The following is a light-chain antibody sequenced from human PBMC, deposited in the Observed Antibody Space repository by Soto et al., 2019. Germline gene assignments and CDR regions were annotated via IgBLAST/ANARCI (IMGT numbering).Light chain of an antibody. CDR3: QQYGFSSMFT. CDR1: QSVSSSY. CDR2: GAS. Sequence: EFVLTQSPGTLSLSPGERATLSCRASQSVSSSYLAWYQQNPGQAPRLHIYGASTRATDIPGRFSGSGSGTDFPLTISRLEPEDLAVYYCQQYGFSSMFTFGQGTKLEIK. J-gene: IGKJ2*01. V-gene: IGKV3-20*01.